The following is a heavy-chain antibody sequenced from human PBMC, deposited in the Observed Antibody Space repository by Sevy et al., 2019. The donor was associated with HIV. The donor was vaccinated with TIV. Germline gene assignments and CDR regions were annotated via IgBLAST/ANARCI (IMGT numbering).Heavy chain of an antibody. V-gene: IGHV3-7*01. Sequence: GGSLRLSCEGSGFTFSSYWMNRVRQAPGKGLEWVANIKGDGSEKYYVDSVKGRFTISRGNAKNSLYLQMNSLTAEDTAMYYCARGEDYDFWRPNWFDPWGQGTLVTVSS. J-gene: IGHJ5*02. CDR2: IKGDGSEK. D-gene: IGHD3-3*01. CDR1: GFTFSSYW. CDR3: ARGEDYDFWRPNWFDP.